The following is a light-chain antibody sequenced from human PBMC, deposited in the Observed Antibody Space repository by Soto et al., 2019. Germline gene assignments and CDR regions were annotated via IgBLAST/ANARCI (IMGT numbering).Light chain of an antibody. CDR2: EVS. CDR1: SSDVGGYKY. V-gene: IGLV2-14*01. J-gene: IGLJ2*01. CDR3: SSYTSTSTLLV. Sequence: QSALTQPASVSGSPGQSITISCTGTSSDVGGYKYVSWYQQHPGKAPKLMIYEVSNRPSGVSNRFSGSKSGNTASLTISGLQAEDEADYSCSSYTSTSTLLVFGGGTKLTVL.